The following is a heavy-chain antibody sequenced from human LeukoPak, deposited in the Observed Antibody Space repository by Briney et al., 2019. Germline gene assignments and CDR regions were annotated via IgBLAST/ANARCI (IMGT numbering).Heavy chain of an antibody. V-gene: IGHV3-48*03. J-gene: IGHJ4*02. Sequence: GGTLTLSCAASGFTFSSYEMNWVRQAPGKGLEWVSYISSSGSTIYYADSVKGRFTISRDNAKNSLYLQMNSLRAEDTAVYYCARDWVAYGRTRSPDYGGQGRLVSVSS. CDR2: ISSSGSTI. D-gene: IGHD1-7*01. CDR3: ARDWVAYGRTRSPDY. CDR1: GFTFSSYE.